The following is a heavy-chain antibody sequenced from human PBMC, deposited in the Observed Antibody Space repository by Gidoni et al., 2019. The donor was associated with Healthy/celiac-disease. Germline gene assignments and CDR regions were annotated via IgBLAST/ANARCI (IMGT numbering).Heavy chain of an antibody. J-gene: IGHJ4*02. CDR3: ARGVLLWFGELFHFDY. V-gene: IGHV4-34*01. CDR2: INHRGST. D-gene: IGHD3-10*01. Sequence: QVQLQQWGAGLLKPSETLSLTCAVYGGSFSGYYWSWIRQPPGKGLEWIGEINHRGSTNYNPSLTSRVTISVDTSKNQFSLKLSSVTAADTAVYYCARGVLLWFGELFHFDYWGQGTLVTVSS. CDR1: GGSFSGYY.